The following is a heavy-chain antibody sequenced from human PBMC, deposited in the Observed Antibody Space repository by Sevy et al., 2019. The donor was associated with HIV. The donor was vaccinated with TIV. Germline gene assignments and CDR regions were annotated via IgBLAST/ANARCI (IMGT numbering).Heavy chain of an antibody. V-gene: IGHV3-30*09. D-gene: IGHD3-16*01. CDR2: ISSDVIRK. CDR3: ARDARGEVALPDY. J-gene: IGHJ4*02. Sequence: GGYLRLSCSVSGFNFSTYAMHWVRQAPGKGLEWVAVISSDVIRKYYGASVRGRFAISRDNSNNTLSLQMNSLRIEDTAVYYCARDARGEVALPDYWGQGTLVTVSS. CDR1: GFNFSTYA.